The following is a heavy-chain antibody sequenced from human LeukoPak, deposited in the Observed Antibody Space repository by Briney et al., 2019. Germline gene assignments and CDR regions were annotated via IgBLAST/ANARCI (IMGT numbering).Heavy chain of an antibody. CDR3: GRVKPYYDSSGYIDF. CDR1: GGSFSGYY. CDR2: INHSGST. V-gene: IGHV4-34*01. Sequence: PSETLSLTCAVYGGSFSGYYWSWIRQPPGKGLEWIGEINHSGSTNYNPSLKSRVTISVDTSKNQFSLRLSSVTAADTAIYYCGRVKPYYDSSGYIDFWGQGALVTVSS. J-gene: IGHJ4*02. D-gene: IGHD3-22*01.